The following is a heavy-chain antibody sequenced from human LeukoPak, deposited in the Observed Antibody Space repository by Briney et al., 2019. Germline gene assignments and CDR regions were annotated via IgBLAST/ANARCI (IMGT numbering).Heavy chain of an antibody. CDR2: MNPNSGNT. V-gene: IGHV1-8*01. J-gene: IGHJ6*03. Sequence: ASVKVSCKASGYAFTNYDINWVRQATGQGLEWMGWMNPNSGNTGYAQNFQGRVTITRNTSINTAYMELSSLRSEDTAVYYCAKVLSYYYMDVWGKGTTVTVSS. CDR1: GYAFTNYD. CDR3: AKVLSYYYMDV.